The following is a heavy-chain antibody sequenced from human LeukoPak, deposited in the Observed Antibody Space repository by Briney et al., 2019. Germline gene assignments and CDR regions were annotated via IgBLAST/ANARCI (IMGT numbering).Heavy chain of an antibody. CDR2: IGTAGDT. D-gene: IGHD1-1*01. V-gene: IGHV3-13*01. CDR3: ARVAKERVGGVYYFDY. J-gene: IGHJ4*02. Sequence: GGSLRLTCAASGFTFSDYDMHWVRQATGKGLEWVSAIGTAGDTYYTGSVKGRFTISRENAKNSLYLQMNSLRAGDTAVYYCARVAKERVGGVYYFDYWGQGTLVTVSS. CDR1: GFTFSDYD.